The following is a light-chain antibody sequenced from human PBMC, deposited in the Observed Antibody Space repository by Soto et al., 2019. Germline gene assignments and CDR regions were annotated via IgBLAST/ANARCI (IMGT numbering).Light chain of an antibody. Sequence: QSALAQPASVSGSPGQSITISCTGTSSDVGRYNFVSWFQQHPGKAPKLLIYDVRYWPSGVSNRFSGSKSANTASLTVSGLQAEDEADYHCSSYTSTSAPYVFGTGTKVTVL. CDR3: SSYTSTSAPYV. V-gene: IGLV2-14*01. CDR2: DVR. J-gene: IGLJ1*01. CDR1: SSDVGRYNF.